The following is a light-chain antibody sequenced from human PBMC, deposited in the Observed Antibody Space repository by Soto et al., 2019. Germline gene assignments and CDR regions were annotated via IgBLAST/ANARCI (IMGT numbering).Light chain of an antibody. CDR1: SSNIGNYY. J-gene: IGLJ2*01. CDR2: END. CDR3: AAWDGNLRAVV. V-gene: IGLV1-51*02. Sequence: QSVLTQPPSVSAAPGQKVTISCSGSSSNIGNYYVCWYQHLPGTAPKFLIYENDKRPSGIPDRFSGSKSGTSATLDITGLXXXXXXXYYCAAWDGNLRAVVFGGGTKLTVL.